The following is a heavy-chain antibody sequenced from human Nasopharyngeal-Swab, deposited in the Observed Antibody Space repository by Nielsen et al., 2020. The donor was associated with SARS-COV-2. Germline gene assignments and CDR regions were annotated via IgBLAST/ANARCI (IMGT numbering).Heavy chain of an antibody. V-gene: IGHV5-51*01. CDR2: IYPGDSDT. D-gene: IGHD3-22*01. CDR3: ARGPDSSGYNYYYYYMDV. J-gene: IGHJ6*03. Sequence: GGSLRLSCKGSGYSFTSYWIGWVRQMPGKGLEWMGIIYPGDSDTRYSPSFQGQVTMTRDTSISTAYMELSRLRSDDTAVYYCARGPDSSGYNYYYYYMDVWGKGTTVTVSS. CDR1: GYSFTSYW.